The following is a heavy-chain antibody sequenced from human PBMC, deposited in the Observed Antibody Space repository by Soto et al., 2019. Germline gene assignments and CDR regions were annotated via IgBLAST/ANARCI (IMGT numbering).Heavy chain of an antibody. CDR3: AKVSSSISRLDY. CDR1: GSTFSSYG. D-gene: IGHD6-6*01. J-gene: IGHJ4*02. V-gene: IGHV3-30*18. Sequence: VGSLRLSCAASGSTFSSYGMHWVRQAPGKGLEWVAVISYDGSNKYYADSVKGRFTISRDNSKNTLYLQMNSLRAEDTAVYYCAKVSSSISRLDYWGQGTLVTVSS. CDR2: ISYDGSNK.